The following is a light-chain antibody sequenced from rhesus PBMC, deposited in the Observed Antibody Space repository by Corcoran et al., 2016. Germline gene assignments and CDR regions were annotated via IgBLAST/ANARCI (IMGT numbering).Light chain of an antibody. V-gene: IGKV3-42*03. CDR3: QQYSNWPHS. CDR2: GAS. Sequence: EIVMTQSPATLSLSPGERATLSCRASQSVRSSFAWYPPKPGQAPRLRIYGASSRATGIPDRFSGSGSGTEFTLTISSREPEDFAVYYCQQYSNWPHSFGQGTRVEIK. CDR1: QSVRSS. J-gene: IGKJ2*01.